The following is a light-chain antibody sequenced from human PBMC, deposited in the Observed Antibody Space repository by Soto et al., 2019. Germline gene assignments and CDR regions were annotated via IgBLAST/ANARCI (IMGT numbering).Light chain of an antibody. Sequence: EIVMTQSPATLSVSPGQRATLSCRSSQSVASNLAWDQQRPGQATRLLIYGASSRATGIPDRFSGSGSGTEFTLTISSLQSEDFAVYYCQQYKNWPRTFGQGTKVDIK. CDR3: QQYKNWPRT. CDR1: QSVASN. J-gene: IGKJ1*01. CDR2: GAS. V-gene: IGKV3D-15*01.